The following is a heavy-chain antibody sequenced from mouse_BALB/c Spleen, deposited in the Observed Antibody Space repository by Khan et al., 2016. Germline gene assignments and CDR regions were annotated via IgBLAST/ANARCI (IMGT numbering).Heavy chain of an antibody. CDR2: ISDGGSYT. CDR1: GFTFSDYY. Sequence: EVELVESGGGLVKPGGSLKLSCAASGFTFSDYYMYWVRQTPEKRLEWVATISDGGSYTYYPDSVKGRFTISRDNANLYLQMSSLKSEDIATYYCARDLNWYFDVWGAGTTVTVSS. V-gene: IGHV5-4*02. J-gene: IGHJ1*01. CDR3: ARDLNWYFDV.